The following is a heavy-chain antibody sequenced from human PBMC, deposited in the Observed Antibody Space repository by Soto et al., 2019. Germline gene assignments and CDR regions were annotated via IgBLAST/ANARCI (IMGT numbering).Heavy chain of an antibody. D-gene: IGHD6-19*01. CDR2: ISAYNGNT. J-gene: IGHJ4*02. CDR1: GYTFTSYG. Sequence: PSVKVSCKASGYTFTSYGISWVRQAPGQGLEWMGWISAYNGNTNSAQKLQGRVTMTTDTSTSTAYMELRSLRSDDTAVYYCAREPFRAVAGIYFDYWGQGTLVTVSS. V-gene: IGHV1-18*01. CDR3: AREPFRAVAGIYFDY.